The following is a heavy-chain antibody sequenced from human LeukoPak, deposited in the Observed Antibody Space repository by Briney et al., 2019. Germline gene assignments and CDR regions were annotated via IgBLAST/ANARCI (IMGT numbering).Heavy chain of an antibody. D-gene: IGHD1-26*01. V-gene: IGHV4-34*01. CDR3: AREGGRGFDP. CDR2: IYHSGST. J-gene: IGHJ5*02. CDR1: GGSFSGYY. Sequence: PSETLSLTCAVYGGSFSGYYWSWIRQPPGKGLEWIGEIYHSGSTNYNPSLKSRVTISVGKSKNQFSLNLSSVTAADTAVYSCAREGGRGFDPWGQGTLVTVSS.